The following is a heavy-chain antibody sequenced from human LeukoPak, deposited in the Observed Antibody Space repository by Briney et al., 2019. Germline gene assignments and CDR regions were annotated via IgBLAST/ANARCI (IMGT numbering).Heavy chain of an antibody. Sequence: SETLSLTCTVSGGSISSYYWSWLRQPPGKGLEWIGYIYYSGSTNYNPSLKSRVTISVDTSKNEFSLKLSSVTAADTAVYYCVAGWYVWYFDLWGRGTLVTVSS. V-gene: IGHV4-59*01. D-gene: IGHD6-19*01. CDR1: GGSISSYY. CDR2: IYYSGST. J-gene: IGHJ2*01. CDR3: VAGWYVWYFDL.